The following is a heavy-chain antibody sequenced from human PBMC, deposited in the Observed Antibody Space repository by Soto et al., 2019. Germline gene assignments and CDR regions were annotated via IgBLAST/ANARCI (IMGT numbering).Heavy chain of an antibody. CDR2: IYWDDDK. Sequence: QITLKESGPTLVKPTQTLTLTCTFSGFSLTTRGVGVGWIRQPPGKALECLALIYWDDDKRYSPSLQSRLSITKDTSKSQGVLTMTYVDPVDTATYYCAHIPNYYQYDWFDPWGQGTLVSVSS. J-gene: IGHJ5*02. D-gene: IGHD3-16*01. CDR1: GFSLTTRGVG. V-gene: IGHV2-5*02. CDR3: AHIPNYYQYDWFDP.